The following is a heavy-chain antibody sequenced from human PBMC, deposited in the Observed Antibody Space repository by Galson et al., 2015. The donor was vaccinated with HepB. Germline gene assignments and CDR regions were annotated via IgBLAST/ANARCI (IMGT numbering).Heavy chain of an antibody. V-gene: IGHV3-23*01. CDR3: AKDLYHYDSSDYSAHDAFDI. D-gene: IGHD3-22*01. J-gene: IGHJ3*02. CDR1: GFTFSIYD. Sequence: SLRLSCAASGFTFSIYDMSWVRQAPGKGPEWVSVISNSGGSASYADPVKGRFTISRDNSKNTLYLQMNSLRAEDTAIYYCAKDLYHYDSSDYSAHDAFDIWGQGTMVTVST. CDR2: ISNSGGSA.